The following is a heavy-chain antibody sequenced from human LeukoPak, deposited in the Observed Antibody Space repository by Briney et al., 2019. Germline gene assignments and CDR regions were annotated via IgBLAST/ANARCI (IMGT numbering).Heavy chain of an antibody. V-gene: IGHV1-69*06. J-gene: IGHJ4*02. Sequence: SVKVSCKASGGTFSSYAISWVRQATGQGFEWMGGIIPIFGTANYAQKFQGRVTITAAKSTSTAYMELSSLRSEDTAVYYCASEYCSGGSCQFDYWGQGTLVTVSS. CDR3: ASEYCSGGSCQFDY. D-gene: IGHD2-15*01. CDR2: IIPIFGTA. CDR1: GGTFSSYA.